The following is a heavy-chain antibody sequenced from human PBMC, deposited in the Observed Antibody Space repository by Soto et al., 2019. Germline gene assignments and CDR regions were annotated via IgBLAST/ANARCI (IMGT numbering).Heavy chain of an antibody. CDR2: INHGGST. CDR1: GGSFSDYH. D-gene: IGHD3-3*01. Sequence: SETLSLTCAVYGGSFSDYHWSWIRQPPGKGLEWIGEINHGGSTKYNPSLKRRVTISKDTSKKQVSLKLTSVTAADTAVYYCARVSVTIFGVVMGHYYYAMDVWGQGTTVTVSS. CDR3: ARVSVTIFGVVMGHYYYAMDV. J-gene: IGHJ6*02. V-gene: IGHV4-34*01.